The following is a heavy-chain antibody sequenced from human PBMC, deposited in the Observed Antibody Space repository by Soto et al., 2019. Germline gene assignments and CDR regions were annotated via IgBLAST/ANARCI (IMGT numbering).Heavy chain of an antibody. D-gene: IGHD5-18*01. CDR3: ARAHRLYSRPFYFDY. V-gene: IGHV3-33*01. CDR2: IWYDGSNK. CDR1: GFTFSSYG. J-gene: IGHJ4*02. Sequence: QVQLVESGGGVVQPGRSLRLSCAASGFTFSSYGMHWVRQAPGKGLEWVAVIWYDGSNKYYADSVKGRFTISRDNSKNTLYLQMNSLRAEDTAVYYCARAHRLYSRPFYFDYWGQGTLVTVSS.